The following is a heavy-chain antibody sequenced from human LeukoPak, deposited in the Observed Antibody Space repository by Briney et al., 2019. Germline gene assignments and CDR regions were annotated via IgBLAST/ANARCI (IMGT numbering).Heavy chain of an antibody. D-gene: IGHD6-13*01. V-gene: IGHV4-30-2*01. Sequence: SETLSLTCTVSGDSISSGGFYWSWIRQPLGKGLEWIGYIYHSGSTYYNPSLRSRVLISVDRSKNQFSLKLSSVTAADTAVYYCAREGQLFRGYFELWGQGTLVTVSS. CDR3: AREGQLFRGYFEL. CDR1: GDSISSGGFY. CDR2: IYHSGST. J-gene: IGHJ4*02.